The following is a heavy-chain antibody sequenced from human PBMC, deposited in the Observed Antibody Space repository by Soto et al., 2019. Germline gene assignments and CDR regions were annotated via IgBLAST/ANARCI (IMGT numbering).Heavy chain of an antibody. CDR2: IIPIFGTA. Sequence: GASVKVSCKASGGTFSSYAISWVRQAPGQGLEWMGGIIPIFGTANYAQKFQGRVTITADKSTSTAYMELSSQRSEDTTVYYCAGESRGALYYYDMSVWGQGTTVAVSS. D-gene: IGHD6-13*01. V-gene: IGHV1-69*06. CDR3: AGESRGALYYYDMSV. J-gene: IGHJ6*02. CDR1: GGTFSSYA.